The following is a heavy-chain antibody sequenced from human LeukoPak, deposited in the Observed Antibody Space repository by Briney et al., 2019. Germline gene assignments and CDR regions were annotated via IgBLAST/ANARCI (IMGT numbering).Heavy chain of an antibody. CDR2: IYWNDDK. V-gene: IGHV2-5*01. CDR3: THRRHYYGSGSYYPFDY. J-gene: IGHJ4*02. D-gene: IGHD3-10*01. Sequence: SGPTLVKPTQTLTLTCTFSGFSLSTSGVGVGWIRQPPGKALEWLALIYWNDDKRYTPSLKSRLTISKDTSKNRAVLTMTNMDPVDTATYYCTHRRHYYGSGSYYPFDYWGQGTLVTVSS. CDR1: GFSLSTSGVG.